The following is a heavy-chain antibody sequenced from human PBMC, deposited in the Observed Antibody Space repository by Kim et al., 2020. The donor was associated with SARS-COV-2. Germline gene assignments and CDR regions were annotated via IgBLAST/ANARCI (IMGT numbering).Heavy chain of an antibody. CDR2: IIGKSYGGTA. V-gene: IGHV3-49*04. CDR3: TRSTHLGIFGEAFGFDY. Sequence: GGSLRLSCATSGFNFGEYAINWVRQAPGKGLEWVGFIIGKSYGGTADYAASVKGRFFISRDDSKGTAYLQLTSLKSEDTGVYFCTRSTHLGIFGEAFGFDYWGQGTLVTVSP. CDR1: GFNFGEYA. J-gene: IGHJ4*02. D-gene: IGHD3-3*01.